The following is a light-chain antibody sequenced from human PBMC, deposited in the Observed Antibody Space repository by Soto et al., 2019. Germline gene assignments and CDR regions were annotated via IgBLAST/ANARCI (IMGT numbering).Light chain of an antibody. CDR1: SSDIGGHNY. V-gene: IGLV2-14*03. CDR3: SSYTSSSTLEV. CDR2: DVS. Sequence: QSALTQPASVSGSPGQSITIPCTGTSSDIGGHNYVSWYQQHPGKAPKLMIYDVSNRPSGVSNRFSGSKSGNTASLALSGLQAEDEADYYCSSYTSSSTLEVFGTGTKVTVL. J-gene: IGLJ1*01.